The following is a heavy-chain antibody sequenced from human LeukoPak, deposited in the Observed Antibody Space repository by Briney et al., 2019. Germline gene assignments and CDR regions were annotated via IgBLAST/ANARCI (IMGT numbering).Heavy chain of an antibody. CDR3: AALTMIRGVIGY. Sequence: PGGSLRLSCAASAFTFDTHWMSWVRQAPGKGLEWVANINQDGSEKSYVDSVKGRFTISRDNAQNSLFLQMNSLRAEDTAVYYCAALTMIRGVIGYWGQGTLVTVSS. CDR2: INQDGSEK. J-gene: IGHJ4*02. CDR1: AFTFDTHW. D-gene: IGHD3-10*01. V-gene: IGHV3-7*01.